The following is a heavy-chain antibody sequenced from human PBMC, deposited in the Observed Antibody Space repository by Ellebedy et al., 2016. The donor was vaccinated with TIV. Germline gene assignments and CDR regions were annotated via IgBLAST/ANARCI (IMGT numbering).Heavy chain of an antibody. CDR2: IDNTGRTT. J-gene: IGHJ4*02. CDR1: GFTFSSYW. V-gene: IGHV3-74*01. D-gene: IGHD3-9*01. CDR3: VRGTNDWHGTDY. Sequence: PGGSLRLSCAASGFTFSSYWMHCVRQAPGKGLMSVSRIDNTGRTTSYADSVKGRFTISRDDAKNILYLQMSSLAAEDTAVYYCVRGTNDWHGTDYWGQGTLVTVSS.